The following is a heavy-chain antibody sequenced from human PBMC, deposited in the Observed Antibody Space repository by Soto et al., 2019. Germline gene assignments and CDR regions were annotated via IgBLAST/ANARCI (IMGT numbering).Heavy chain of an antibody. CDR1: GYIFINYA. CDR2: INAGNGDI. V-gene: IGHV1-3*01. CDR3: ARSPRSHGFYYSGLDV. J-gene: IGHJ6*02. Sequence: ASVKVSCKASGYIFINYAIHWVRQAPGQRLEWMGWINAGNGDIKYSQNFQGRITITRDTSASTAYMEMSSLRSEDTALYFCARSPRSHGFYYSGLDVWGQGTTVTVSS.